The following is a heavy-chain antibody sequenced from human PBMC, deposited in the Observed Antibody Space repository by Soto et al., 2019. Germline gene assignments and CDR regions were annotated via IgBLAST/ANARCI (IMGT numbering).Heavy chain of an antibody. J-gene: IGHJ4*02. D-gene: IGHD1-26*01. V-gene: IGHV3-48*01. CDR2: ISSSSSTI. CDR3: ARSGSLEY. Sequence: EVQLVESGGGFVQPGGSLRLSCAASGFSFSSYSMSWVRQAPGKGLEWVSYISSSSSTIYYADSVKGRFTISRDNAKNSLYLQMNSLRAEDTAVYYCARSGSLEYWGQGTLVTVSS. CDR1: GFSFSSYS.